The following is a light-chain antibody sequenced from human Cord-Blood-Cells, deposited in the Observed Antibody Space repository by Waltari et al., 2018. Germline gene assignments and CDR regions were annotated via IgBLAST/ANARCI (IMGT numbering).Light chain of an antibody. J-gene: IGLJ3*02. CDR2: GNS. CDR3: QSYDSSLSGWV. CDR1: RPHLGAGYD. V-gene: IGLV1-40*01. Sequence: QSVLTQPPSVSGAPGQRVTLPCPGSRPHLGAGYDIQRYQQLPGTAHKLLIYGNSNRHSGVPDRFSGSKSGTSASLAITGLQAEDEADYYCQSYDSSLSGWVFGGGTKLTVL.